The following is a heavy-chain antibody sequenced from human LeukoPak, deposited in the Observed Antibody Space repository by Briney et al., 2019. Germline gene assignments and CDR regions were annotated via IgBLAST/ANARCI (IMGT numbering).Heavy chain of an antibody. CDR2: INPNSGGT. CDR1: GYTFTGYY. J-gene: IGHJ2*01. Sequence: GASVKVSCKASGYTFTGYYMHWVRQAPGQGLEWMGWINPNSGGTNYAQKFQGRVTMTRDTSISTAYMELSRLRSDDTAVYYCARGETGDVWYFDLWGRGTLVTVSS. CDR3: ARGETGDVWYFDL. D-gene: IGHD7-27*01. V-gene: IGHV1-2*02.